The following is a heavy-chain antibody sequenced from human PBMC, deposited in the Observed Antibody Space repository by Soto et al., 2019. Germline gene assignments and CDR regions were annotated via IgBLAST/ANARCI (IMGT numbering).Heavy chain of an antibody. J-gene: IGHJ4*02. CDR3: ASLSALIAAVPFDY. CDR1: GFTFSSYA. Sequence: GGSLRLSCAASGFTFSSYAMHWVRQAPGKGLEWVAVISYDGSNKYYADSVKGRFTISRDNSKNTLYLQMNSLRAEDTAVYYCASLSALIAAVPFDYWGQGTLVTVSS. CDR2: ISYDGSNK. D-gene: IGHD6-13*01. V-gene: IGHV3-30-3*01.